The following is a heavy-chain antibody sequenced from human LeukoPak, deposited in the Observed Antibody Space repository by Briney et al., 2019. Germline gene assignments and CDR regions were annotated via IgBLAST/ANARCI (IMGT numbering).Heavy chain of an antibody. J-gene: IGHJ4*02. CDR1: GFSFSTYN. Sequence: GGSLRLSCAASGFSFSTYNINWVRQAPGKGLEWVSHITNSSSTIYYADSVKGRFTISRDNAKNSLYLQMNSLRAEDTAVYYCPSLATTSWGQGTLVTVSS. CDR3: PSLATTS. D-gene: IGHD5-12*01. V-gene: IGHV3-48*01. CDR2: ITNSSSTI.